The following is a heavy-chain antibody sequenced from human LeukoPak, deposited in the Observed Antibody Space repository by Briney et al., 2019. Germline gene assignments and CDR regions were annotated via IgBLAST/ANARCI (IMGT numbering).Heavy chain of an antibody. Sequence: ASVKVSCKASGYTFTSYGISWVRQAPGQGLEWMGWISAYNGNTNYAQKFQGRITMTTDTSTSTAYMELRSLRSDDTAVYYCVRDLKMGYSSGRYSWGTGSSNDYWGQGTLVTVSS. J-gene: IGHJ4*02. CDR1: GYTFTSYG. V-gene: IGHV1-18*01. CDR2: ISAYNGNT. D-gene: IGHD6-19*01. CDR3: VRDLKMGYSSGRYSWGTGSSNDY.